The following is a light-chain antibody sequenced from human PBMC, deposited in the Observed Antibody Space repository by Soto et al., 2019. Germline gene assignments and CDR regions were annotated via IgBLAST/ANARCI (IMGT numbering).Light chain of an antibody. Sequence: DIQMTQSHSTLSASVGDRVTITCRASQSISSWSAWYQQKPGKAPTLLIYDASSWDSGVPSRFSGSGSGTEFTLTISGLQPDDFAAYYCQQYNSFWAFGQGTKVEIK. J-gene: IGKJ1*01. CDR2: DAS. V-gene: IGKV1-5*01. CDR1: QSISSW. CDR3: QQYNSFWA.